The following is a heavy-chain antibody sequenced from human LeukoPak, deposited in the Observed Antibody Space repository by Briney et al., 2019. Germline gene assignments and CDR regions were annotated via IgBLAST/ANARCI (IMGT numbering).Heavy chain of an antibody. CDR2: ISDGGSSI. CDR3: TREIMAVFGDAFDI. V-gene: IGHV3-48*03. CDR1: GFTFSSYE. Sequence: GGSLRLSCAASGFTFSSYEMNWVRQVPGKGLEWVSYISDGGSSIHYADSVKGRFTISRDNAKNSLYLQMNSLRAEDTAVYYCTREIMAVFGDAFDIWGQGTMVTVSS. J-gene: IGHJ3*02. D-gene: IGHD6-19*01.